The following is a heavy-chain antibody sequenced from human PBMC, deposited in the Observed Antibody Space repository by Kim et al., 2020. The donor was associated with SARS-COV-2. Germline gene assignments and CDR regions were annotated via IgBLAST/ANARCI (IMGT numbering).Heavy chain of an antibody. V-gene: IGHV3-48*03. CDR2: NGRDGSTI. Sequence: GGSLRLSCAASGFTFRSYEMNWVRQAPGKGLEWVSYNGRDGSTIYYSDSVKGRFTISRDNAKNSLYLQMNSLRAEDTAVYYCASDLPVIKDGESYYYYYNMDVWGHGTTVTVSS. J-gene: IGHJ6*02. CDR3: ASDLPVIKDGESYYYYYNMDV. CDR1: GFTFRSYE. D-gene: IGHD2-21*01.